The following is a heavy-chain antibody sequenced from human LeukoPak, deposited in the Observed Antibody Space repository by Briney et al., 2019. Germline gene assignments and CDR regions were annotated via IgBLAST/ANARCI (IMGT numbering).Heavy chain of an antibody. CDR3: ARDTIAAVQ. CDR2: ISSSSSTI. CDR1: AFTFSNYW. D-gene: IGHD6-13*01. Sequence: PGGSLRLSCAGSAFTFSNYWMHWVRQVPGKGLEWVSYISSSSSTIYYADSVKGRFTISRDNAKNSLYLQMNSLRAEDTAVYYCARDTIAAVQWGQGTLVTVSS. J-gene: IGHJ4*02. V-gene: IGHV3-48*01.